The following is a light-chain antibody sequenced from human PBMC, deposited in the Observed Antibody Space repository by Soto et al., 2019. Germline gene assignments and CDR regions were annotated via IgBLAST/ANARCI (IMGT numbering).Light chain of an antibody. CDR3: QQRSNWPPYT. J-gene: IGKJ2*01. CDR2: DAS. CDR1: QSVSSY. Sequence: EIGLTQSPATLSLSPGERATLSCRASQSVSSYLAWYQQKPGQAPRLLIYDASNSATGIPARFSGSGSGTHFPLTLSSLEPEDFAVYYCQQRSNWPPYTFGQGTKLEIK. V-gene: IGKV3-11*01.